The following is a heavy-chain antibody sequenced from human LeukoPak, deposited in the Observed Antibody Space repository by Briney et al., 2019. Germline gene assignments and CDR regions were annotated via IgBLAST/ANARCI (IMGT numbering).Heavy chain of an antibody. J-gene: IGHJ4*02. Sequence: ASVCASPEVSGYTFTDYYIHWVRQAPGQGLEWIGWINTNSDGTNFAQKFQRGAPMTRDTSISTAYMELGSLRSDDTAVYYCARARGQLVRYLDCGGQGTLVTVSS. V-gene: IGHV1-2*02. CDR2: INTNSDGT. D-gene: IGHD6-6*01. CDR1: GYTFTDYY. CDR3: ARARGQLVRYLDC.